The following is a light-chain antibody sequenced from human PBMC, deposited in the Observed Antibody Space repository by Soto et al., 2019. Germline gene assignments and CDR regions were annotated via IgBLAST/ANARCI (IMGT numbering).Light chain of an antibody. V-gene: IGKV3-11*01. CDR1: QSVSSY. CDR2: DAS. Sequence: EIVLTQSPATLSLSPGERATLSCRASQSVSSYLAWYQQKPGQAPRLLIYDASNRATGIPARFSGSGSGTDFTLTIXSLEPEXFAXXYCXQRSNSITFGQGTRLEIK. J-gene: IGKJ5*01. CDR3: XQRSNSIT.